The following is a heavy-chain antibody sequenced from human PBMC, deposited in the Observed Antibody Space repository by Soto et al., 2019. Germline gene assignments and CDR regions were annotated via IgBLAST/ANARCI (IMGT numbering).Heavy chain of an antibody. V-gene: IGHV5-10-1*01. CDR2: IDPSDSYT. Sequence: PGESLKISCKGSGYSFTSYWMSWVRQMPGKGLEWMGRIDPSDSYTNYSPSFQGHVTISADKPISTAYLQWSSLKASDTTMYYCARLPFDYDILTGYYPKGFDYWGQGTLVTVYS. CDR3: ARLPFDYDILTGYYPKGFDY. CDR1: GYSFTSYW. J-gene: IGHJ4*02. D-gene: IGHD3-9*01.